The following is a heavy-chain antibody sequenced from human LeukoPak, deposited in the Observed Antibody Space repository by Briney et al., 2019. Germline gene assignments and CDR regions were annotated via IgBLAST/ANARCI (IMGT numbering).Heavy chain of an antibody. CDR1: GFTFSSYA. Sequence: GGSLRLSCAASGFTFSSYAMSWVRQAPGKGLEWDSAISGSGGSTYYADSVKGRFTISRDNSKNTLYLQMNSLRAEDTAVYYCARTRKYSGYDSYFYGMDVWGQGTTVTVSS. CDR2: ISGSGGST. V-gene: IGHV3-23*01. CDR3: ARTRKYSGYDSYFYGMDV. D-gene: IGHD5-12*01. J-gene: IGHJ6*02.